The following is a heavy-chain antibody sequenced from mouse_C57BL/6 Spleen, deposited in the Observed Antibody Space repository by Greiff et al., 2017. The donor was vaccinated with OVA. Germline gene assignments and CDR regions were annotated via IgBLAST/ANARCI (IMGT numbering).Heavy chain of an antibody. Sequence: VQLQQSGAELVRPGTSVKVSCKASGYAFTNYLIEWVKQRPGQGLEWIGVINPGSGGTNYNEKFKSKATLTADKSSSTAYMQHSSLPSDDSAVYYYAERGDYDGDFDYWGQGTTLTVSS. J-gene: IGHJ2*01. CDR3: AERGDYDGDFDY. V-gene: IGHV1-54*01. CDR2: INPGSGGT. CDR1: GYAFTNYL. D-gene: IGHD2-4*01.